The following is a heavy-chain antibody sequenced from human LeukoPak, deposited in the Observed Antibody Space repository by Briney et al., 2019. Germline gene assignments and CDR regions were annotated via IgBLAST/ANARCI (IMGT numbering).Heavy chain of an antibody. CDR3: ARDILWFGERFYGMDV. CDR1: GFTFSSYG. Sequence: GGSLRLSCAASGFTFSSYGMHWVRQAPGKGLEWVAVIWYDGSNKYYADSVKGRFTISRGNSKNTLYLQMNSLRAEDTAVYYCARDILWFGERFYGMDVWGKGTTVTVSS. J-gene: IGHJ6*04. V-gene: IGHV3-33*01. D-gene: IGHD3-10*01. CDR2: IWYDGSNK.